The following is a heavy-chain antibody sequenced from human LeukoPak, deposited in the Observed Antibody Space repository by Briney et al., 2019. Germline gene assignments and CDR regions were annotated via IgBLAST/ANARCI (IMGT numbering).Heavy chain of an antibody. V-gene: IGHV5-51*01. D-gene: IGHD1-7*01. CDR3: ARNNWNYVEDYYYYMDV. J-gene: IGHJ6*03. CDR1: GYSFTSYW. CDR2: IYPGDSDT. Sequence: GESLKISCKGSGYSFTSYWIGWVRQMPGKGLEWMGIIYPGDSDTRYSPSFQGQVTISADKSISTAYLQWSSLKASDTAMYYCARNNWNYVEDYYYYMDVWGKGTTVTVSS.